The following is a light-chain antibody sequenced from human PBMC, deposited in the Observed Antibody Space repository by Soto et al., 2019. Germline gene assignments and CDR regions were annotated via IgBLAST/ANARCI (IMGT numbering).Light chain of an antibody. CDR2: KAS. Sequence: DIQMAQSPSTLSASVGDRVTITCRASQTISSWLAWYQQKPGKAPKLLIYKASTLEGGVPSRFSGSVSGTEFNITISSLQPDDVATYFCQQYNTYPLTFGGGTTVDIK. CDR3: QQYNTYPLT. CDR1: QTISSW. J-gene: IGKJ4*01. V-gene: IGKV1-5*03.